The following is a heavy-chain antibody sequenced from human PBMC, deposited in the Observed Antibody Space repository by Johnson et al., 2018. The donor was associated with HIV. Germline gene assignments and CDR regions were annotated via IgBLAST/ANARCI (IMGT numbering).Heavy chain of an antibody. CDR3: ARGEQWLVPDSEDAFDI. Sequence: VQLVESGGGLVKPGGSLRLSCEASGFSFSDYYMSWIRQAPGKGLEWISYMSSSGSTIYHAESVKGRFTISRDNAKNSLYLQMNSLRAEDTAVYYCARGEQWLVPDSEDAFDIWGQGTMVTVSS. D-gene: IGHD6-19*01. CDR1: GFSFSDYY. J-gene: IGHJ3*02. CDR2: MSSSGSTI. V-gene: IGHV3-11*04.